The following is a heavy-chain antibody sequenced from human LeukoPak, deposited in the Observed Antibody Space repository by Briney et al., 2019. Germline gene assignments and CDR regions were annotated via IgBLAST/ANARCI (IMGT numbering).Heavy chain of an antibody. V-gene: IGHV3-21*01. CDR3: ARDGLFLPARDNY. J-gene: IGHJ4*02. Sequence: PGGSLRLSCAASGFPFSIYSMNWVRQAPGKGLEWVSSISSSSSYIYYADSVKGRFTISRDNAKNSLYLQMNSLRAEDTAVYYCARDGLFLPARDNYWGQGTLVTVSS. CDR1: GFPFSIYS. D-gene: IGHD3-3*01. CDR2: ISSSSSYI.